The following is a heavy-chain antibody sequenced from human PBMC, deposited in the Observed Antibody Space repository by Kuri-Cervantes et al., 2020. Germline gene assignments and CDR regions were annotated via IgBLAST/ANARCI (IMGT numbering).Heavy chain of an antibody. D-gene: IGHD5-24*01. CDR3: AKDGYNGALDY. CDR2: ISWDGGST. V-gene: IGHV3-43*01. CDR1: GFTFSSYG. J-gene: IGHJ4*02. Sequence: GESLKISCAASGFTFSSYGMYWVRQAPGKGLEWVSLISWDGGSTYYADSVKGRFTISRDNSKNSLYLQMNSLRTEDTALYYCAKDGYNGALDYWGQGTLVTVSS.